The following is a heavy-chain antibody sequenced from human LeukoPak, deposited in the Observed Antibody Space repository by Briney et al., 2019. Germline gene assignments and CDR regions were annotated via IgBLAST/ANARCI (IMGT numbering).Heavy chain of an antibody. D-gene: IGHD6-13*01. J-gene: IGHJ4*02. CDR2: INHSGST. V-gene: IGHV4-34*01. CDR3: ARDSSSQIDY. Sequence: PSETLSLTCAVYGGSFSGYYWSWIRQPPGKGLEWIGEINHSGSTNYNPSLKSRVTISVDTSKNQFSLKLSSVTAADTAVYYCARDSSSQIDYWGQGTLVTVSS. CDR1: GGSFSGYY.